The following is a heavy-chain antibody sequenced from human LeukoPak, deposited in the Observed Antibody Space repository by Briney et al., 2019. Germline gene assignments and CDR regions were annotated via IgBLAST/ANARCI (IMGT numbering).Heavy chain of an antibody. J-gene: IGHJ4*02. CDR1: GFTFSSYG. CDR2: ISYDGSNK. V-gene: IGHV3-30*03. D-gene: IGHD2-15*01. Sequence: PGGSLRLSCAASGFTFSSYGMHWVRQAPGKGLEWVAVISYDGSNKYYADSVKGRFTISRDNSKNTLYLQMNSLRAEDTAVYYCASTWGYCSGGSCYRHTDYWGQGTLVTVSS. CDR3: ASTWGYCSGGSCYRHTDY.